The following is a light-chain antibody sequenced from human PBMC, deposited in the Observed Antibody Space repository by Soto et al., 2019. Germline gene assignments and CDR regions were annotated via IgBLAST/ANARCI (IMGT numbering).Light chain of an antibody. Sequence: DIEMTQSPGTLSLSPGDRATLSCRASQSVSSSYFSWYQQTPAQAPRLLIYGASSSATGIAARFSGSGSGTEFTLTISRLEPEDYAVYFCQQYDSTLYTFGQGTKLEIK. CDR2: GAS. V-gene: IGKV3-20*01. CDR1: QSVSSSY. CDR3: QQYDSTLYT. J-gene: IGKJ2*01.